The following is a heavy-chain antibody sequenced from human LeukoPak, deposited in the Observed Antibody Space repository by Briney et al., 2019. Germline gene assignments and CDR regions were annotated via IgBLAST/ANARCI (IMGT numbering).Heavy chain of an antibody. Sequence: SVKVSCKGSDYSFTSYAISWVRQAPGQGLEWMGRIIPILGIANYAQKFQGRVTITADKSTSTAYMELSSLRSEDTAVYYCARPSTVGVYYYYGMDVWGQGTTVTVSS. D-gene: IGHD4-11*01. J-gene: IGHJ6*02. CDR1: DYSFTSYA. V-gene: IGHV1-69*04. CDR2: IIPILGIA. CDR3: ARPSTVGVYYYYGMDV.